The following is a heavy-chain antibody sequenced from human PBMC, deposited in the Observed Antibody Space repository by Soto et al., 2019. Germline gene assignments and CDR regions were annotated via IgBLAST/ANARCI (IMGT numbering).Heavy chain of an antibody. CDR2: IHGGGDYT. Sequence: EMQVLESGGGLVQPGGSLRLSCVASGFPFSCCARSWVRQAPGRGLECVSTIHGGGDYTHYTDSVRGRFTISRDNSRNRVFLQMTSLSVGDTAMYYCAKNRGPGSDTTWSFDVWGHGTPVTVSS. J-gene: IGHJ2*01. V-gene: IGHV3-23*01. D-gene: IGHD1-26*01. CDR3: AKNRGPGSDTTWSFDV. CDR1: GFPFSCCA.